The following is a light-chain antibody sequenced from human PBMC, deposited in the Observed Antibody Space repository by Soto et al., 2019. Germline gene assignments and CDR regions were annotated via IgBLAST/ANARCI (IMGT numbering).Light chain of an antibody. CDR2: EVS. CDR1: SSDVGGYNY. CDR3: SSYTGSSTPV. Sequence: QSALTQPASVSGSPGQSITISCTGTSSDVGGYNYVSWHQHHPGKAPKLMIYEVSNRPSGVSNRFSGSKSGNTASLTISGLQAEDEADYYCSSYTGSSTPVFGGGTKVTVL. V-gene: IGLV2-14*01. J-gene: IGLJ3*02.